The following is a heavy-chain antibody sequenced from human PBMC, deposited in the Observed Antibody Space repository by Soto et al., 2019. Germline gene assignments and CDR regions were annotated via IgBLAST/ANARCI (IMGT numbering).Heavy chain of an antibody. J-gene: IGHJ4*02. CDR2: ISVSGGTT. V-gene: IGHV3-23*01. Sequence: EVQLLESGGGLVQPGGSLRLSCASPGLTFSSYAMNWVRQAPGKGLEWVSGISVSGGTTDYADSVKGRFTISRDTSKNTLYLQMNSLRAEDTAVYYCAIRNLWPRFDYWGQGTLVTVSS. D-gene: IGHD3-10*01. CDR3: AIRNLWPRFDY. CDR1: GLTFSSYA.